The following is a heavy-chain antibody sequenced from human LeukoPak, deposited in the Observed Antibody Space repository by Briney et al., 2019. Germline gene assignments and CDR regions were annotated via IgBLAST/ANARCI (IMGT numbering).Heavy chain of an antibody. CDR1: GDSISSYY. J-gene: IGHJ4*02. Sequence: SETLSLTCTVSGDSISSYYWSWIRQPPGKGLEWIGYIYYSGSTNYNPSLKSRVTISVDTSKNQFSLKLSSVTAADTAVYYCARGLSRRFGELLNVYYFDYWGQGTLVTVSS. CDR2: IYYSGST. CDR3: ARGLSRRFGELLNVYYFDY. D-gene: IGHD3-10*01. V-gene: IGHV4-59*12.